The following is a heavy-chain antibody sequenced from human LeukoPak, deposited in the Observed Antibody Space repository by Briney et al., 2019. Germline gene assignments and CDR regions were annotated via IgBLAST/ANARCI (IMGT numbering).Heavy chain of an antibody. CDR1: GITFSSYA. CDR3: AKYRSAARVGATPTYYFDY. J-gene: IGHJ4*02. D-gene: IGHD1-26*01. CDR2: ISGSGGST. V-gene: IGHV3-23*01. Sequence: GALTLSCAPSGITFSSYAMNWVRQAPGEGLEWVSGISGSGGSTYYADSVKGRFTISRDNSKNTLYLQMNSLRAEDTAVYYCAKYRSAARVGATPTYYFDYWGQGTLVTVSS.